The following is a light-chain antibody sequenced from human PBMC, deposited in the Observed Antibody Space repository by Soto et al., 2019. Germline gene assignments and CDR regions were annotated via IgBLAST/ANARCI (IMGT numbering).Light chain of an antibody. V-gene: IGKV3-20*01. Sequence: EIALTQSPGTLALSPGERATLSCRASQSVSSNYFAWYQQKPGQAPRILIHGASRRATGVPDRFSGSGSGTDFTLTISRREPEDSAWYYCQQYGSSLSITSGQGTRLEIK. J-gene: IGKJ5*01. CDR3: QQYGSSLSIT. CDR1: QSVSSNY. CDR2: GAS.